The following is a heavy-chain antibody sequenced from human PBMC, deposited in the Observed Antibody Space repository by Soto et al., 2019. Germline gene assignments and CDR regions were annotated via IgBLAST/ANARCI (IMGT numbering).Heavy chain of an antibody. CDR2: ISGSGGST. CDR3: AKEAGGRPYSTSSFDY. J-gene: IGHJ4*02. CDR1: GFTFRSYA. D-gene: IGHD6-6*01. V-gene: IGHV3-23*01. Sequence: EVQLLESGGGLVQPGGSLRLSCAASGFTFRSYAMRWVRQAPEKGLEWVSAISGSGGSTYYADSVKGRFTISRDNSKNMLYLQMNILRAEDTAVYYCAKEAGGRPYSTSSFDYWGQGTLVTVSS.